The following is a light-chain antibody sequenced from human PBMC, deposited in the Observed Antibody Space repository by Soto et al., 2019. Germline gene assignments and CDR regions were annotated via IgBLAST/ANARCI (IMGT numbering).Light chain of an antibody. CDR2: GNS. CDR1: NSNIGAGYD. V-gene: IGLV1-40*01. Sequence: QSVLTQPPSVSGAPGQRVTISCTGYNSNIGAGYDVHWYQQLPGTAPKLLIYGNSNRPSGGPDRFSASKSGTSASLAITGLQAEDEADDYCQSYDSSLSGWVFGGGTKLTVL. CDR3: QSYDSSLSGWV. J-gene: IGLJ3*02.